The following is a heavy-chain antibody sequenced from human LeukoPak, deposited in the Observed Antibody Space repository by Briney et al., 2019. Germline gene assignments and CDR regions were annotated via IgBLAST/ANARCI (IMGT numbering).Heavy chain of an antibody. CDR1: GYSFTSYW. CDR2: INPDDSAT. J-gene: IGHJ4*02. Sequence: GESLKISCKGSGYSFTSYWIGWVRQMPGKGLEWMGIINPDDSATTYSPSFQGQVTISADKSISTAFLQWGSLGASDTAIYYCATVTDRGSWYVGYWGQGTLVTVSS. V-gene: IGHV5-51*01. D-gene: IGHD6-13*01. CDR3: ATVTDRGSWYVGY.